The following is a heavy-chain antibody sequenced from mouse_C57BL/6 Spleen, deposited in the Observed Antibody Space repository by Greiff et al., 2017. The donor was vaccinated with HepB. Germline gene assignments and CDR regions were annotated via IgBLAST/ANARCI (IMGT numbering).Heavy chain of an antibody. D-gene: IGHD2-4*01. CDR2: ISYDGSN. CDR1: GYSITSGYY. V-gene: IGHV3-6*01. Sequence: EVKLQESGPGLVKPSQSLSLTCSVTGYSITSGYYWNWIRQFPGNKLEWMGYISYDGSNNYNPSLKNRISITRDTSKNQFFLKLNSVTTEDTATYYCARVDYDEGVDYWGQGTTLTVSS. CDR3: ARVDYDEGVDY. J-gene: IGHJ2*01.